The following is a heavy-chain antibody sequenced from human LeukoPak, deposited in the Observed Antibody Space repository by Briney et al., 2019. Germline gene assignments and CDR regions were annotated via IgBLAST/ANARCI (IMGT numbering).Heavy chain of an antibody. Sequence: GGSLRLSCAASGFTFSSYEMNWVRQAPGKGLEWVSYISSSGSTIYYADSVKGRFTISRDNAKNSLYLQMNSLRAEDTAVYYCARVGAGGSGWTVLVDYWGQGTLVTVSS. D-gene: IGHD6-19*01. CDR2: ISSSGSTI. V-gene: IGHV3-48*03. CDR3: ARVGAGGSGWTVLVDY. J-gene: IGHJ4*02. CDR1: GFTFSSYE.